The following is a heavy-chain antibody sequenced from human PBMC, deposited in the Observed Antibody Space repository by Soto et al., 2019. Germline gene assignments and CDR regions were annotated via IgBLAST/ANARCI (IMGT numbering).Heavy chain of an antibody. Sequence: SETLSLTCAVYGGSFSGYYWSWIRQPPGKGLEWIGKINHSGSTNYNPSLKSRVTISVDTSKNQFSLKLSSVTAADTAVYYCASLRGSYDYYGMDVWGQGTTVTVSS. CDR2: INHSGST. CDR3: ASLRGSYDYYGMDV. V-gene: IGHV4-34*01. CDR1: GGSFSGYY. D-gene: IGHD1-26*01. J-gene: IGHJ6*02.